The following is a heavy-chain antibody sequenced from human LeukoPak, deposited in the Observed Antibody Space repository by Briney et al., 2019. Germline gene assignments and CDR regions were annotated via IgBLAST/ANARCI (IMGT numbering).Heavy chain of an antibody. J-gene: IGHJ4*02. V-gene: IGHV3-48*02. CDR1: GFTFSSYS. Sequence: PGGSLRLSCAASGFTFSSYSMNWVRQAPGKGLEWVSYISSGSSTIHYADSMKGRFTISRDNAKNSLYLQMNSLRDEDTAVYYCARGGEGLPDYWGQGTLVTVSS. CDR2: ISSGSSTI. D-gene: IGHD2-21*01. CDR3: ARGGEGLPDY.